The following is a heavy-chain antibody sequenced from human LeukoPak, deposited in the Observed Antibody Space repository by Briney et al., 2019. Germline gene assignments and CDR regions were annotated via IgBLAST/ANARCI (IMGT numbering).Heavy chain of an antibody. D-gene: IGHD6-13*01. Sequence: GGSLTLSCAASGFTFSSYSMNWVRQAPGKGLEWVSSISSSSSYIYYADSVKGRFTISRDKAKNSLYLQMNSLRAEDTAVYYCARVSSSWYGFDYWGQGTLVTVSS. CDR3: ARVSSSWYGFDY. CDR1: GFTFSSYS. J-gene: IGHJ4*02. CDR2: ISSSSSYI. V-gene: IGHV3-21*01.